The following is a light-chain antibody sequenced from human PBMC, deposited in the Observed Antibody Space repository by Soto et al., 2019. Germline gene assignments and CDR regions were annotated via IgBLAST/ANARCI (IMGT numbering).Light chain of an antibody. Sequence: QSVLTQPPSASGSPGQSVTISCTGTSSDVGGYTYVSWYQQYPGRAPKLMIYEVTKRPSGVPDRFSGSKSGNTASLTVSGLQAEDEADYDCSSYAASNNFYFVFGGGTKLTVL. V-gene: IGLV2-8*01. CDR2: EVT. J-gene: IGLJ3*02. CDR3: SSYAASNNFYFV. CDR1: SSDVGGYTY.